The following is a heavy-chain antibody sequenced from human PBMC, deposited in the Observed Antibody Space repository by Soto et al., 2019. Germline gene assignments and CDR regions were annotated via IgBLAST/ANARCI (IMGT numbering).Heavy chain of an antibody. CDR2: ISYDGSNK. CDR3: AKDLRGYSGYDWNYYYYGMDV. CDR1: GFTFSSYG. V-gene: IGHV3-30*18. Sequence: GGSLRLSCAASGFTFSSYGMHWVRQAPGKGLEWVAVISYDGSNKYYADSVKGRFTISRDNSKNTLYLQMNSLRAEDTAVYYCAKDLRGYSGYDWNYYYYGMDVWGQGTTVTVSS. D-gene: IGHD5-12*01. J-gene: IGHJ6*02.